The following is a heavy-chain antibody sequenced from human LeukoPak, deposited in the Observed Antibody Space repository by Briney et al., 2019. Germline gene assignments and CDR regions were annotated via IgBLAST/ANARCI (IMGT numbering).Heavy chain of an antibody. Sequence: GGSLRLSCAASGFTFSDYWMHWARQTPGKGLVWVSRISYDGGGTNYAESVKGRFTISRDNAKNTLYLQMNSLRVEDTAVYYCVRNMVRGIVYFDSWGQGALVTVSS. D-gene: IGHD3-10*01. CDR3: VRNMVRGIVYFDS. CDR1: GFTFSDYW. V-gene: IGHV3-74*01. J-gene: IGHJ4*02. CDR2: ISYDGGGT.